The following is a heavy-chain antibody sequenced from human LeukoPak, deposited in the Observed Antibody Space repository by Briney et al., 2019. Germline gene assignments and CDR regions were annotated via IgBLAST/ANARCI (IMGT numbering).Heavy chain of an antibody. CDR1: GYSFTSYW. CDR2: IYPGDSDT. J-gene: IGHJ4*02. CDR3: ARPPRRGYRYGDYYFDY. D-gene: IGHD5-18*01. Sequence: GESLKISCKGSGYSFTSYWIGWVRQMPGKCLEWMGIIYPGDSDTRYSPSFQGQVTISADKSISTAYLQWSSLKASDTAMYYCARPPRRGYRYGDYYFDYWGQGTLVTVSS. V-gene: IGHV5-51*01.